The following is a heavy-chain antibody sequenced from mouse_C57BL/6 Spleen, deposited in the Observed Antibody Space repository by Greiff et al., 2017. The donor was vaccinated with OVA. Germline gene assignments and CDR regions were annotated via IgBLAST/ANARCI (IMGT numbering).Heavy chain of an antibody. J-gene: IGHJ2*01. V-gene: IGHV1-76*01. Sequence: QVQLQQSGAELVRPGASVKLSCKASGYTFTDHYINWVKQRPGQGLEWIARIYPGSGNTYYNEKFKGKATLTAEKSSSTAYMQLSSLTSEDSSVYYYGGTGLYDGYDLDYWGQGTTLTVSS. CDR1: GYTFTDHY. CDR3: GGTGLYDGYDLDY. D-gene: IGHD2-3*01. CDR2: IYPGSGNT.